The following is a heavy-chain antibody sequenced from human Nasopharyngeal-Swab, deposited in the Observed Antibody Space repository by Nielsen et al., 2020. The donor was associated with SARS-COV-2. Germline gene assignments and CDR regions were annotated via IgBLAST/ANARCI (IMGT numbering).Heavy chain of an antibody. V-gene: IGHV3-53*03. D-gene: IGHD3-22*01. CDR2: IYSGGST. Sequence: WMRQRPGKGPEWVSVIYSGGSTYSADSMKGRVTISRDNSKNTLYLQMNSLRAEDTAVYYCARGAYDSSGYFWDYWGQGTLVTVSS. CDR3: ARGAYDSSGYFWDY. J-gene: IGHJ4*02.